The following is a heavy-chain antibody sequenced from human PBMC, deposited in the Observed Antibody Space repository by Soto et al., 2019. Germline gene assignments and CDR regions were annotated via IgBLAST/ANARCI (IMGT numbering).Heavy chain of an antibody. J-gene: IGHJ4*02. CDR1: GYTFTGYY. D-gene: IGHD1-1*01. CDR3: ARDLAVYYCAKGATGTYLDYYLDH. Sequence: ASVKVSCKASGYTFTGYYMHWVRQAPGQGLEWMGWINPNSGGTNYAQKFQGWVTMTRDTSISTAYMELSRLRSDDTAVYYCARDLAVYYCAKGATGTYLDYYLDHWGLGTLVTV. CDR2: INPNSGGT. V-gene: IGHV1-2*04.